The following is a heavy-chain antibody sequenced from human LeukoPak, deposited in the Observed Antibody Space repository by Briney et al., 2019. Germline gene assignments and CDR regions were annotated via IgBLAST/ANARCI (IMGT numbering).Heavy chain of an antibody. D-gene: IGHD3-10*01. CDR2: INHSGST. V-gene: IGHV4-34*01. CDR3: ARHQYGVRGVIRPFDY. CDR1: GGSFSGYY. J-gene: IGHJ4*02. Sequence: SETLSLTCAVCGGSFSGYYWSWIRQPPGKGLEWIGEINHSGSTNYNPSLKSRVTISVDTSKNQFSLKLSSVTAADTAVYYCARHQYGVRGVIRPFDYWGQGTLVTVSS.